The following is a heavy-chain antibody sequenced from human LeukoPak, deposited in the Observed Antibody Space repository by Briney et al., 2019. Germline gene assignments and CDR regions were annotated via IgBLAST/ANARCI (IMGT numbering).Heavy chain of an antibody. Sequence: SETLSLTCTVSGGSISSSSYYWGWIRQPPGKGLEWIGSIYYSGSTYYNPSLKSRVTISVDTSKNQFSLKLSSVTAADTAVYYCARDNGYYDSSGYYYYYWGQGTLVTVPS. J-gene: IGHJ4*02. CDR1: GGSISSSSYY. CDR3: ARDNGYYDSSGYYYYY. D-gene: IGHD3-22*01. CDR2: IYYSGST. V-gene: IGHV4-39*07.